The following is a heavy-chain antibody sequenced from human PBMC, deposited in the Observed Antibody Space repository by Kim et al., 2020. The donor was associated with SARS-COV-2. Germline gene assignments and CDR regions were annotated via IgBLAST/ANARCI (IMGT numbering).Heavy chain of an antibody. V-gene: IGHV1-2*02. CDR2: INPNSGVT. D-gene: IGHD6-19*01. J-gene: IGHJ4*02. CDR1: GFTFTGCY. Sequence: ASVKVSCKASGFTFTGCYMHWVRQAPGQGLEWMGWINPNSGVTNYAQKFQGRVTMTRDTSFSTAYLEVSSLTSDDAAVYYCASQPHVAAGTWCFDYWGQGTLVTVSS. CDR3: ASQPHVAAGTWCFDY.